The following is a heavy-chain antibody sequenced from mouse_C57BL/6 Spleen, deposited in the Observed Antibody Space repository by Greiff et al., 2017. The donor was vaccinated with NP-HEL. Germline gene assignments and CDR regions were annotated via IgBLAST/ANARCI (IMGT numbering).Heavy chain of an antibody. V-gene: IGHV5-4*01. Sequence: EVHLVESGGGLVKPGGSLKLSCAASGFTFSSYAMSWVRQTPEKRLEWVATISDGGSYTYYPDNVKGRITISRDNAKNNLYLQMSHLKSEDTAMYYCARDPMITTPYAMDYWGQGTSVTVSS. D-gene: IGHD2-4*01. CDR2: ISDGGSYT. CDR3: ARDPMITTPYAMDY. J-gene: IGHJ4*01. CDR1: GFTFSSYA.